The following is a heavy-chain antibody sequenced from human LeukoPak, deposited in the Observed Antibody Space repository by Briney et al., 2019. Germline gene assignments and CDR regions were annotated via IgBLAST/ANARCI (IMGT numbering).Heavy chain of an antibody. J-gene: IGHJ4*02. D-gene: IGHD4-17*01. V-gene: IGHV3-48*04. Sequence: GGSLRLSCAASGFTFSIHNMDWVRQAPGKGLEWISYINSGGDATHYADSVKGRFTISRDDAKNSLYMPMNSLTAEDTAVYYCARGAGRYGDYRDYWGQGTLVTVSS. CDR2: INSGGDAT. CDR1: GFTFSIHN. CDR3: ARGAGRYGDYRDY.